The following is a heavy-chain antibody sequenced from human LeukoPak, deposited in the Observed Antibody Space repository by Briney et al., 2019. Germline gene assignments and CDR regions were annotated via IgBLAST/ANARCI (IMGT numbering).Heavy chain of an antibody. J-gene: IGHJ5*02. CDR3: XXXAYXCSSTSCPLPWFDP. D-gene: IGHD2-2*01. CDR1: GGSISSYY. CDR2: IYYSGST. V-gene: IGHV4-59*01. Sequence: PSETLSLTCTVSGGSISSYYWSWIRQPPGKGLEWIGYIYYSGSTNYNPSLKSRVTISVDTSKNQFSLKLSSVTAADTAVYYCXXXAYXCSSTSCPLPWFDPWGQGTLVTVSS.